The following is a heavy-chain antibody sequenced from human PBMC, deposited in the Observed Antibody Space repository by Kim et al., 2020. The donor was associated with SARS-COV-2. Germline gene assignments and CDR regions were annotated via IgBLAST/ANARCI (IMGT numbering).Heavy chain of an antibody. Sequence: NYSPSLKSRVTISVDTSKNQFSLKLSSVTAADTAVYYCARARGVARPFDYWGQGTLVTVSS. J-gene: IGHJ4*02. CDR3: ARARGVARPFDY. D-gene: IGHD5-12*01. V-gene: IGHV4-34*01.